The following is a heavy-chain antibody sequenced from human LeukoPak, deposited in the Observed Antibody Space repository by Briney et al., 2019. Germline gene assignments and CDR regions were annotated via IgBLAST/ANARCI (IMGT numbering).Heavy chain of an antibody. CDR2: IIPIFGTA. V-gene: IGHV1-69*13. CDR3: ARGTTLTTLPYYYYFMDV. D-gene: IGHD4-11*01. J-gene: IGHJ6*03. Sequence: GASVKVSCKASGYTFSSYGISWVRQAPGQGLEWMGGIIPIFGTANYAQKFQGRVTITADESTSTAYMELSSLRSEDTAVYYCARGTTLTTLPYYYYFMDVWGKGTTVTVSS. CDR1: GYTFSSYG.